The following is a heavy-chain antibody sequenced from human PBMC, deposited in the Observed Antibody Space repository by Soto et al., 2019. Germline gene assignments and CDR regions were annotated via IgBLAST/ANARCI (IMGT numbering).Heavy chain of an antibody. D-gene: IGHD4-4*01. Sequence: ASVKVSCKASGGTFSSYAISWVRQAPGQGLEWMGIIIPICGRTSYAQKFQGRVTMTRDTSTSTVYMELSSLRSEDTAVYYCARDLRGNSAWGQGTLVTVSS. V-gene: IGHV1-46*01. CDR3: ARDLRGNSA. J-gene: IGHJ4*02. CDR1: GGTFSSYA. CDR2: IIPICGRT.